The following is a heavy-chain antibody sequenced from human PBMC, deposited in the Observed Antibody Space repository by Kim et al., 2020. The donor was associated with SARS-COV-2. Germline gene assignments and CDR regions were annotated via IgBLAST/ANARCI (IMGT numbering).Heavy chain of an antibody. CDR1: GGSISSGDYY. CDR2: IYYSGST. CDR3: AREGLRRITMVQGVISTLDD. Sequence: SETLSLTCTVSGGSISSGDYYWSWIRQPPGKGLEWIGYIYYSGSTYYNPSLKSRVTISVDTSKNQFSLKLSSVTAADTAVYYCAREGLRRITMVQGVISTLDDWGQGTLVTVSS. D-gene: IGHD3-10*01. J-gene: IGHJ4*02. V-gene: IGHV4-30-4*01.